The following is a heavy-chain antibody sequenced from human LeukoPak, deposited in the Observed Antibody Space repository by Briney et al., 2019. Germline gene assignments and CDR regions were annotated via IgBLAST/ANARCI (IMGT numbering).Heavy chain of an antibody. Sequence: PGGSLRLSCAASGFTLSNSWMFWDRQGPGKGLVWVSDINNDGSRISYAGSVKGRFTISRDGAKNTLFLQMNSLRAEDTAVYYCARGGLPGGFDYWGQGTLVTVSS. CDR3: ARGGLPGGFDY. J-gene: IGHJ4*02. CDR1: GFTLSNSW. CDR2: INNDGSRI. D-gene: IGHD3-16*01. V-gene: IGHV3-74*01.